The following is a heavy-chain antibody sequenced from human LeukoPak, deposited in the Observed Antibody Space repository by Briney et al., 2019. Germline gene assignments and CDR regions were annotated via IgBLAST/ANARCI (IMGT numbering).Heavy chain of an antibody. CDR3: ARGVYGSGPPLLG. V-gene: IGHV4-61*02. Sequence: SQTLSLTCTVSGGSISSGSYYWSWIRQPAGKGLEWIGRIYTSGSTNYNPSLKSRVTISVDTSKNQFSLKLSSVTAADTAVYYCARGVYGSGPPLLGWGQGTLVTVSS. D-gene: IGHD3-10*01. CDR1: GGSISSGSYY. CDR2: IYTSGST. J-gene: IGHJ4*02.